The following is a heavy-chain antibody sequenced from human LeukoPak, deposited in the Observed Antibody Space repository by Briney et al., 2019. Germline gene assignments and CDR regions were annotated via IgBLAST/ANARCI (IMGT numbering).Heavy chain of an antibody. Sequence: SETLSLTCTVSGGSISSYYWSWIRQPPGKGLEWIGYIYYSGSTNYNPSLKSRVTISVDTSKNQFSLKLSSVTAADTAVYYCARARYSSTLSDWFDPWGQGTLVTVSS. CDR3: ARARYSSTLSDWFDP. CDR1: GGSISSYY. V-gene: IGHV4-59*01. D-gene: IGHD6-13*01. CDR2: IYYSGST. J-gene: IGHJ5*02.